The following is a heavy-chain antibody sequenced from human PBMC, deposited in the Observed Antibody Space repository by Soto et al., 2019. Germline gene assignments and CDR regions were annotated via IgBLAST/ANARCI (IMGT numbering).Heavy chain of an antibody. CDR2: IYYSGST. J-gene: IGHJ4*02. V-gene: IGHV4-39*01. CDR1: GGSISSSSYY. Sequence: QLQLQESGPGLVKPSETLSLTCTVSGGSISSSSYYWGWIRQPPGKGLEWIGSIYYSGSTYYNPSLKSRVTISVDTSKNQFSLKLSSVTAADTAVYYCARSGLGYGDYGTDYWGQGTLVTVSS. D-gene: IGHD4-17*01. CDR3: ARSGLGYGDYGTDY.